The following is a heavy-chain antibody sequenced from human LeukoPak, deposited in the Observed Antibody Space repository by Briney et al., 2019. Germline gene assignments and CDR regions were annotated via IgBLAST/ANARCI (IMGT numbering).Heavy chain of an antibody. V-gene: IGHV3-30*18. D-gene: IGHD3-9*01. J-gene: IGHJ6*03. Sequence: GGSLRLSCAASGFTFSSYGMHWVRQAPGKGLEWVAVISYDGSNKYYADSVKGRFTISRDNSKNTLYLQMNSLRAEDTAVYYCAKRIAGYDILTGYRYYYYMDVWGKGTTVTISS. CDR2: ISYDGSNK. CDR1: GFTFSSYG. CDR3: AKRIAGYDILTGYRYYYYMDV.